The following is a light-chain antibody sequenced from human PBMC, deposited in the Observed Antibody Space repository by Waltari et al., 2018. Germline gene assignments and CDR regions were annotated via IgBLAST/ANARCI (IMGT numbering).Light chain of an antibody. V-gene: IGLV2-11*01. CDR2: DVS. CDR3: CSYAGSYPFVV. J-gene: IGLJ2*01. CDR1: SRDVGGYNY. Sequence: QSALTQPRSVSGSPGQSVTISCTGTSRDVGGYNYVSWYKQNPGKAPQLMFSDVSKRPSGGPVRFSASKSGTSASLPISGLQAEDESDYYCCSYAGSYPFVVFGGGTKLTVL.